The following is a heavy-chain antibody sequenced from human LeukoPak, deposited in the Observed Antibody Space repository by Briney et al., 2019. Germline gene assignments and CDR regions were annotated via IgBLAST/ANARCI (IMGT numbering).Heavy chain of an antibody. CDR1: GFSFSSYN. V-gene: IGHV3-15*01. CDR2: IKGKTDGGTT. CDR3: TTSLPTVTTGYYYYGMDV. J-gene: IGHJ6*02. Sequence: GGSQRLSCAASGFSFSSYNMNWVRQAPGKGLEWVGRIKGKTDGGTTDYAAPVKGRFTISRDDSKNTLYLQMNSLKTEDTAVYYCTTSLPTVTTGYYYYGMDVWGQGTTVTVSS. D-gene: IGHD4-17*01.